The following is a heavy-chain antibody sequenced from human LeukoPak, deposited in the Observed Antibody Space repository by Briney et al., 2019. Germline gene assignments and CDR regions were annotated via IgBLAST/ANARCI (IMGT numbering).Heavy chain of an antibody. Sequence: SVKVSCKVSGYTLTELSMHWVRQAPGQGLEWMGGIIPIFGTANYAQKFQGRVTITADKSTSTAYMELSSLRSEDTAVYYCARVGFPYYDFWSGYFYFDYWGQGTLVTVSS. V-gene: IGHV1-69*06. CDR3: ARVGFPYYDFWSGYFYFDY. D-gene: IGHD3-3*01. CDR2: IIPIFGTA. CDR1: GYTLTELS. J-gene: IGHJ4*02.